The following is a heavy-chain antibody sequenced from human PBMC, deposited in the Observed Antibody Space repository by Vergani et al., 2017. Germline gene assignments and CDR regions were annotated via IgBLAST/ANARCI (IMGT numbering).Heavy chain of an antibody. Sequence: QVQLQESGPGLVKPSETLSLTCTVSGGSISSYYWSWIRQPPGKGLDWIGYLYYSGSTNYNPSLKSRVTISVDTSKNQFSLKLSSVTAADTAVYYCARALNWGAADYWGQGTLVTVSS. CDR2: LYYSGST. CDR1: GGSISSYY. CDR3: ARALNWGAADY. J-gene: IGHJ4*02. V-gene: IGHV4-59*01. D-gene: IGHD7-27*01.